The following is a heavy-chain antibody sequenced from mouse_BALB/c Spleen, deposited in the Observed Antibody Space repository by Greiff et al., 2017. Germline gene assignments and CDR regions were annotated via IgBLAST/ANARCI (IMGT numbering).Heavy chain of an antibody. V-gene: IGHV5-17*02. CDR1: GFTFSSFG. CDR2: ISSGSSTI. Sequence: EVKVEESGGGLVQPGGSRKLSCAASGFTFSSFGMHWVRQAPEKGLEWVAYISSGSSTIYYADTVKGRFTISRDNPKNTLFLQMTSLRSEDTAMYYCARSSVRGAMDYWGQGTSVTVSS. J-gene: IGHJ4*01. D-gene: IGHD6-1*01. CDR3: ARSSVRGAMDY.